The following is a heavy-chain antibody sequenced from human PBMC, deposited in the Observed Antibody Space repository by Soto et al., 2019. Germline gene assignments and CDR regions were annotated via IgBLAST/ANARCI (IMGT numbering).Heavy chain of an antibody. CDR2: IYYSGST. J-gene: IGHJ4*02. Sequence: QVKLQESAQGRVKPSQTLSLTGIVSVGSITSVGYYWSCIRQPQGKGLEWIGYIYYSGSTYSNPTLMSRVTISVDTSKNQFSLKLSSVTAADTAVYYCAREPLTWGQGTLVTVSS. CDR3: AREPLT. V-gene: IGHV4-31*03. CDR1: VGSITSVGYY.